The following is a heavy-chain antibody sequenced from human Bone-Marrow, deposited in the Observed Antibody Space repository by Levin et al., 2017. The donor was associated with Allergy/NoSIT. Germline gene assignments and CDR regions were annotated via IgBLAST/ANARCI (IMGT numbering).Heavy chain of an antibody. J-gene: IGHJ4*02. CDR3: AKERELGFFYHSGSSQSD. D-gene: IGHD3-10*01. CDR2: ISFDGTHK. CDR1: GFNFSNFA. Sequence: PGGSLRLSCATSGFNFSNFAMHWVRQPPGKGLEWVALISFDGTHKYYADSVKGRLTISRDNAHSTVSLQVRRLRTDDTAVYYCAKERELGFFYHSGSSQSDWGQGAQVIVSS. V-gene: IGHV3-30*04.